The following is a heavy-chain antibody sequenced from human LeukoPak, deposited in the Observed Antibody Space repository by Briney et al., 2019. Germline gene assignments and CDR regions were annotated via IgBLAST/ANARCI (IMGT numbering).Heavy chain of an antibody. Sequence: SETLSLTCTVSGGSISSYYWSWIRQPAGKGLEWVGRIYTSGSSNYNPSLKSRVTISVDTSKNQFSLKLSSVTAADTAVYYCARVVREWSSDAFDIWGQGTMVAVSS. V-gene: IGHV4-4*07. D-gene: IGHD3-3*01. CDR3: ARVVREWSSDAFDI. CDR2: IYTSGSS. J-gene: IGHJ3*02. CDR1: GGSISSYY.